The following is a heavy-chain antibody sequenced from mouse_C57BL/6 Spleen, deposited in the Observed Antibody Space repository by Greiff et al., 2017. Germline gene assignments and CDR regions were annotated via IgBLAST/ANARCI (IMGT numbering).Heavy chain of an antibody. V-gene: IGHV1-9*01. CDR2: ILPGSGST. CDR3: ARGGIYYDYDGYAMDY. D-gene: IGHD2-4*01. CDR1: GYTFTGYW. Sequence: QVQLQQSGAELMKPGASVKLSCKATGYTFTGYWIEWVKQRPGHGLEWIGEILPGSGSTNYNEKFKGKATFTADTSSNTAYMQLSSLTTEDSAIYYCARGGIYYDYDGYAMDYWGQGTSVTVSS. J-gene: IGHJ4*01.